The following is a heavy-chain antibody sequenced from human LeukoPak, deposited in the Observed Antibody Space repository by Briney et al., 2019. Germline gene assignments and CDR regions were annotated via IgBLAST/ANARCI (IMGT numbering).Heavy chain of an antibody. CDR1: GGSISSYY. D-gene: IGHD1-1*01. J-gene: IGHJ4*02. Sequence: SETLSLTCTVSGGSISSYYWSWIRQPPGKGLEWIGNIYYSGTTYYNPSLKSRVTISVDTSKNQFSLTLNSVTAADTAVYFCARSKQLGRSFDSWGLGSLVTVSS. CDR2: IYYSGTT. CDR3: ARSKQLGRSFDS. V-gene: IGHV4-59*08.